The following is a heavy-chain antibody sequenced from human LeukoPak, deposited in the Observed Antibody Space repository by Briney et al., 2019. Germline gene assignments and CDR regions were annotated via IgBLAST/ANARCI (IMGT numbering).Heavy chain of an antibody. V-gene: IGHV3-30-3*01. D-gene: IGHD6-19*01. CDR1: GFTFRSYA. CDR2: ISWDGTIK. CDR3: AKVAVAGPFDY. Sequence: GKSLRLSCAASGFTFRSYAIHWVRQAPGKGLEWVAFISWDGTIKYYADSVKGRFSISRDNSKNTLSLQMNSLRAEDTAVYYCAKVAVAGPFDYWGQGTLVTVSS. J-gene: IGHJ4*02.